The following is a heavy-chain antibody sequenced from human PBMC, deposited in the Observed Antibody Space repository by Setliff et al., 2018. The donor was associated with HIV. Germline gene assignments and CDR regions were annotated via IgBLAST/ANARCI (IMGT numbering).Heavy chain of an antibody. V-gene: IGHV1-3*04. CDR2: INTANYKT. J-gene: IGHJ4*02. CDR3: AKEGDRYGLDLDY. D-gene: IGHD5-18*01. CDR1: GYIFSSYT. Sequence: ASVKVSCKASGYIFSSYTMHWVRQAPGQRLEWMGWINTANYKTKYSQKFQGRVTITRDTSASTAYMELSSLRSEDTAVYYCAKEGDRYGLDLDYWGQGTLVTVPQ.